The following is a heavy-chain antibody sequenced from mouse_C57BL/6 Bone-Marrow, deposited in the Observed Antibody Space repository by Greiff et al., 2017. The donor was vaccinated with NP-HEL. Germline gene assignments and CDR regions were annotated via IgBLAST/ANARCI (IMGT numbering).Heavy chain of an antibody. CDR2: IRLKSDNYAT. J-gene: IGHJ2*01. CDR1: GFTFSNYW. D-gene: IGHD1-1*01. CDR3: TGRITTVVATRYFDY. Sequence: EVQGVESGGGLVQPGGSMKLSCVASGFTFSNYWMNWVRQSPEKGLEWVAQIRLKSDNYATHYAESVKGRFTISRDDSKSSVYLQMNNLRAEDTGIYYCTGRITTVVATRYFDYWGQGTTLTVSS. V-gene: IGHV6-3*01.